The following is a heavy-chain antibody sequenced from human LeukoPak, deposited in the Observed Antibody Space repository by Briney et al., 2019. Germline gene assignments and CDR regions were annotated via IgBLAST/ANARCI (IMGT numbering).Heavy chain of an antibody. V-gene: IGHV1-8*01. Sequence: APVKVSCKASGYTFTSYDINWVRQATGQGLESMGWMNPNSGNTGYAQKFQGRVTMTRNTSISTAYMELSSLRSEDTAVYYCARDLTNYYDSSGYPQGDYWGQGTLVTVSS. J-gene: IGHJ4*02. CDR1: GYTFTSYD. CDR2: MNPNSGNT. D-gene: IGHD3-22*01. CDR3: ARDLTNYYDSSGYPQGDY.